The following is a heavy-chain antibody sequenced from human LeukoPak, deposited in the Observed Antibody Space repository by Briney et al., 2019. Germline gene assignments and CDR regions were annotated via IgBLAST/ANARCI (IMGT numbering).Heavy chain of an antibody. Sequence: GGSLRLSCATSQFKFNNYGMTWVRQAPGKGLEWVSSITGSGGRTQYADSVQGRFTISRDNSKNTLYLQMNSLRAEDTAVYYCAKEMQYGGYDYWGQGTLVTVSS. CDR3: AKEMQYGGYDY. CDR2: ITGSGGRT. D-gene: IGHD5-12*01. J-gene: IGHJ4*02. V-gene: IGHV3-23*01. CDR1: QFKFNNYG.